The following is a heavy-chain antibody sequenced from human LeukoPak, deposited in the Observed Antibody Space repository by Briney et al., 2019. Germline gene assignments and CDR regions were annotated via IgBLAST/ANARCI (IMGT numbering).Heavy chain of an antibody. CDR3: ARVGSGGTH. D-gene: IGHD2-15*01. Sequence: RASVKVSCKASGYTFTGYYMHWVRQAPGQGLEWMGWISAYNGNTNYAQKLQGRVTMTTDTSTSTAYMELRSLRSDDTAVYYCARVGSGGTHWGQGTLVTVSS. CDR2: ISAYNGNT. J-gene: IGHJ4*02. V-gene: IGHV1-18*04. CDR1: GYTFTGYY.